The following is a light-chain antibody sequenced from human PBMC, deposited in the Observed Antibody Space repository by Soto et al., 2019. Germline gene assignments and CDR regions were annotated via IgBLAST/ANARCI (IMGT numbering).Light chain of an antibody. V-gene: IGLV2-14*03. CDR2: EVS. Sequence: QSVLTQPASVSGSPGQSITISCTGTSSDVGAYDFVSWYQQHPDKAPKLMIYEVSNRPSGVFNRFSGSKSVNTATLTISGLQAEDEADYYCSSYTSSSTRVFGTGTKVT. CDR3: SSYTSSSTRV. J-gene: IGLJ1*01. CDR1: SSDVGAYDF.